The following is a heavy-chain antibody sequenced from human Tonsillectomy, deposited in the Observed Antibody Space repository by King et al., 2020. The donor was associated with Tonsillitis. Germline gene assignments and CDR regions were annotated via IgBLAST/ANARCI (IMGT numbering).Heavy chain of an antibody. CDR3: ARELRYSRSWPFDY. CDR1: GFTFSSYW. V-gene: IGHV3-7*01. Sequence: VQLVESGGGLVQPGGSLRLSCAASGFTFSSYWMSWVRQAPGKGLEWVANIKQDGSEKYYVDSVKGRFTISRDNAKNSLYLQMNSLRAEDTAVYYCARELRYSRSWPFDYGGQGTLVTVSS. J-gene: IGHJ4*02. D-gene: IGHD6-13*01. CDR2: IKQDGSEK.